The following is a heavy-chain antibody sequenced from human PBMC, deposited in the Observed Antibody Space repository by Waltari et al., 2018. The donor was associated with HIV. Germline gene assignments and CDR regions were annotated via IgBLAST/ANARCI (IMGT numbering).Heavy chain of an antibody. D-gene: IGHD3-10*01. CDR3: ARDARGHYYYYTMDV. CDR1: GFAFSEHA. CDR2: ISWNSATI. J-gene: IGHJ6*02. V-gene: IGHV3-9*01. Sequence: EVQLEESGGALVQPGRSLRLSCAASGFAFSEHAIHWVRQVPGNGLEWVSGISWNSATIGYGDSVKGRFTISRDNAKNSVYLEMNGLTPEDTALYYCARDARGHYYYYTMDVWGQGTTVIVSS.